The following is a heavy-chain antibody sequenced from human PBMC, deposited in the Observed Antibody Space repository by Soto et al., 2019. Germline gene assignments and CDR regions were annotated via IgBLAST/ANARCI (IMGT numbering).Heavy chain of an antibody. Sequence: SVKVSFKASGGTFSSYAISWVRQAPGQGLEWMGGIIPIFGTANYAQKFQGRVTITADESTSTAYMELSSLRSEDTAVYYCARAVGATRGLFDPWGQGTLVTVSS. CDR3: ARAVGATRGLFDP. D-gene: IGHD1-26*01. CDR2: IIPIFGTA. J-gene: IGHJ5*02. CDR1: GGTFSSYA. V-gene: IGHV1-69*13.